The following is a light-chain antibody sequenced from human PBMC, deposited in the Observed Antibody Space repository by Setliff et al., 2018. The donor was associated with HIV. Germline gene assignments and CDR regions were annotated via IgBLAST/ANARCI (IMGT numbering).Light chain of an antibody. V-gene: IGLV2-14*01. CDR2: EVS. Sequence: QSALTQPASVSGSPGQSITVSCTDIDPYNSVSWYQQLPGKAPKLILYEVSVRPSGISHRFAGSKSDNTASLTISGLEAEDEGSYYRSSYTSSGAPSYVFGTGTKV. CDR3: SSYTSSGAPSYV. J-gene: IGLJ1*01. CDR1: IDPYNS.